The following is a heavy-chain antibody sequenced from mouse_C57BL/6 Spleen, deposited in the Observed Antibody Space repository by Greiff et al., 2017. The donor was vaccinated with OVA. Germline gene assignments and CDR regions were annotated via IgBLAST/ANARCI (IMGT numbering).Heavy chain of an antibody. J-gene: IGHJ1*03. CDR3: TRSRRLWYFDV. V-gene: IGHV1-15*01. Sequence: VKLVESGAELVRPGASVTLSCKASGYTFTDYEMHWVKQTPVHGLEWIGAIDPETGGTAYNQKFKGKAILTADKSSSTAYMELRSLTSEDSAVYYCTRSRRLWYFDVWGTGTTVTVSS. CDR2: IDPETGGT. CDR1: GYTFTDYE.